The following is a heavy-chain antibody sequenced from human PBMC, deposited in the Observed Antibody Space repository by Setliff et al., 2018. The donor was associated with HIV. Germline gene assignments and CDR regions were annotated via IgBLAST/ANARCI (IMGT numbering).Heavy chain of an antibody. Sequence: ASVKVSCKASGYTLTDHFLHWVRQAPGQGLEWMAWINPENGEAKYAQKFQGRVTVTRDTSINTGYMELSSLRSEDTAVYYCAREHDTLTGYSFDYWGQGTLVTVSS. CDR1: GYTLTDHF. D-gene: IGHD3-9*01. CDR3: AREHDTLTGYSFDY. V-gene: IGHV1-2*02. CDR2: INPENGEA. J-gene: IGHJ4*02.